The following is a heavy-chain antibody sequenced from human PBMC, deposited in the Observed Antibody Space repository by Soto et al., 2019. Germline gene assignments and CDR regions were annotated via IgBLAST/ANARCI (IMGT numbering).Heavy chain of an antibody. CDR2: ICPGDSDT. V-gene: IGHV5-51*01. D-gene: IGHD6-13*01. Sequence: GESLKISCKGSGHSFTSYWIGWVRQLPGKGLEWMGIICPGDSDTRYSPSFQGQVTISADKSITTAYLQWSSLKASDTATYYCATQQQLALFDYWGQGTVVTVSS. CDR1: GHSFTSYW. J-gene: IGHJ4*02. CDR3: ATQQQLALFDY.